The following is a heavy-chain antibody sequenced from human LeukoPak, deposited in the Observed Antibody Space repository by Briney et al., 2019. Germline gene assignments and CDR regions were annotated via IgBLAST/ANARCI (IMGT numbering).Heavy chain of an antibody. CDR3: AKEATASYRISAFDV. D-gene: IGHD1-14*01. V-gene: IGHV3-23*01. J-gene: IGHJ3*01. CDR2: LSGSGTIM. Sequence: GGSLRLSCVGSGLTFGNYAMSWVRQGPGKGLEWVSSLSGSGTIMNYAASVKGRFTISRDSSKSTLYLQLNNLGAEDTALYYCAKEATASYRISAFDVWGHGTMVIVSS. CDR1: GLTFGNYA.